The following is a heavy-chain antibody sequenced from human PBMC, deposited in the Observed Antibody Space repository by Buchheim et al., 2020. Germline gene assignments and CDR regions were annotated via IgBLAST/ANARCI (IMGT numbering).Heavy chain of an antibody. D-gene: IGHD5-24*01. Sequence: EVQLVQSGAEVKRPGESLRISCPGSGYSFTGAYIAWVRQMPGKGLEWMGLIYPGDSYTKYSPSFEGLVTMSVDKSIRTAYLQWRSLRTSDTAIYYCARRVRDSSGYNFDFWGQGTL. CDR1: GYSFTGAY. J-gene: IGHJ4*02. V-gene: IGHV5-51*01. CDR2: IYPGDSYT. CDR3: ARRVRDSSGYNFDF.